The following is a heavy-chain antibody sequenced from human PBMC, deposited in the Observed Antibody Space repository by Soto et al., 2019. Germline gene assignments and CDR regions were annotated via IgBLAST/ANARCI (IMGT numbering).Heavy chain of an antibody. CDR2: IRPDGGEQ. CDR1: GLSVNFYW. J-gene: IGHJ4*02. Sequence: VQLVESGGDLVQPGGSLRLSGAASGLSVNFYWMSWVRQAPGKGLEWVANIRPDGGEQHYVDSVKGRFIFSRDTAKSSVSLQMTNQRVDDTAVYYSATSRGYSSEYWGQGTLVTVSS. D-gene: IGHD5-18*01. CDR3: ATSRGYSSEY. V-gene: IGHV3-7*05.